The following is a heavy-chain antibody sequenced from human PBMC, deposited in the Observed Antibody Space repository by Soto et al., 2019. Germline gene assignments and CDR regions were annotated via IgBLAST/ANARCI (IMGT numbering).Heavy chain of an antibody. CDR3: ARGRKGFGELFLDY. CDR2: IYHSGST. Sequence: SETLSLTCTVSSGSISSYYWSWIRQPPGKGLEWIGYIYHSGSTNYNPSLKSRVTISADTSKNQFSLKLSSVTAADTAVYYCARGRKGFGELFLDYWGQGTLVTVSS. V-gene: IGHV4-59*01. CDR1: SGSISSYY. J-gene: IGHJ4*02. D-gene: IGHD3-10*01.